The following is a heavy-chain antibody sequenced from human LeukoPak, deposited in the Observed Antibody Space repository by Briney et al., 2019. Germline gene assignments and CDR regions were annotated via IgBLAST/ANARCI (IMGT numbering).Heavy chain of an antibody. D-gene: IGHD3-9*01. V-gene: IGHV4-31*03. CDR3: AREFYDILTGYRLDP. CDR2: IYYTGST. CDR1: GGSINSATYY. Sequence: SETLSLTCTVSGGSINSATYYWSWIRQHPGKGLEWIGYIYYTGSTYYNPSLKSRVTMSVDTSKNQFSLKLSSVTAADTAVYYCAREFYDILTGYRLDPWGQGTLVTVSS. J-gene: IGHJ5*02.